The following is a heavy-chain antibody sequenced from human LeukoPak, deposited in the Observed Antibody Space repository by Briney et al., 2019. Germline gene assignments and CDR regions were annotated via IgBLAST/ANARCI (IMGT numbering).Heavy chain of an antibody. CDR1: GFTFSSYA. Sequence: GGSLRLSCAASGFTFSSYAMSWVRQAPGKGLELVSSISDNSYWIYYADSVEGRFIISRDNAKNSLYLQMNSLRAEDTAVYYCAKDRGLRSHDRYYFDYWGQGTLVTVSS. D-gene: IGHD5-12*01. CDR2: ISDNSYWI. V-gene: IGHV3-21*01. J-gene: IGHJ4*02. CDR3: AKDRGLRSHDRYYFDY.